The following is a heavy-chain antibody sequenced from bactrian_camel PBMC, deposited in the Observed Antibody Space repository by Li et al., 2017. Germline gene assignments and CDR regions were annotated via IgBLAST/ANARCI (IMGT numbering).Heavy chain of an antibody. D-gene: IGHD7*01. Sequence: DVQLVESGGGLVQPGGSLRLSCAVNGFTSSSYYIYWVRQAPGKKREGVAAIYTRGGMTYYVDSVKGRFTISQDNAKQTAYLQMDSLRLEDTAMYYCAQYGGTMYDDCDLVSPGISHWGQGTQVTVS. V-gene: IGHV3S40*01. CDR3: AQYGGTMYDDCDLVSPGISH. CDR2: IYTRGGMT. CDR1: GFTSSSYY. J-gene: IGHJ4*01.